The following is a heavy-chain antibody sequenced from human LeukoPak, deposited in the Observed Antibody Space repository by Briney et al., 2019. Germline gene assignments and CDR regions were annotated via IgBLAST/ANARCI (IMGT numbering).Heavy chain of an antibody. Sequence: SETLSLTCTVSAGAISSSSYYWGWIRQPPGKGLEWIGSIYYSGSTFYNPPLNSRITISVDTSKNQFSLRLTSVTAADTAVYYCARHGIFGRYSGYACFQHWGQGTLVTVSS. J-gene: IGHJ1*01. CDR1: AGAISSSSYY. D-gene: IGHD5-12*01. CDR3: ARHGIFGRYSGYACFQH. CDR2: IYYSGST. V-gene: IGHV4-39*01.